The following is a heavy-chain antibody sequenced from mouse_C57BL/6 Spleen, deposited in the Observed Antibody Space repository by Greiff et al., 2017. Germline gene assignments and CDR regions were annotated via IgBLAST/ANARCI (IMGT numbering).Heavy chain of an antibody. CDR2: INPSTGGT. J-gene: IGHJ3*01. CDR3: ARGGDYYYGSSSWFAY. D-gene: IGHD1-1*01. V-gene: IGHV1-42*01. CDR1: GYSFTGYY. Sequence: VQLQQSGPELVKPGASVKISCKASGYSFTGYYMNWVKQSPEKSLEWIGEINPSTGGTTSNQKFKAKATLTVDKSSSTAYMQLKGLTSEDSAVYYCARGGDYYYGSSSWFAYWGQGTLVTVYA.